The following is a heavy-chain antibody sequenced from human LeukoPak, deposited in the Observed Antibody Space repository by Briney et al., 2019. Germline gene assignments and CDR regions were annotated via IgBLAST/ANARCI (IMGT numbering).Heavy chain of an antibody. D-gene: IGHD1-1*01. Sequence: TGGSLRLSCAASGFTFSSYEMNWVRQAPGKGLEWVSYISSSSSTIYYADSVKGRFTISRDNAKNSLYLQMNSLRAEDTAVYYCARDRGGNGDYWGQGTLVTVSS. CDR3: ARDRGGNGDY. CDR2: ISSSSSTI. J-gene: IGHJ4*02. CDR1: GFTFSSYE. V-gene: IGHV3-48*01.